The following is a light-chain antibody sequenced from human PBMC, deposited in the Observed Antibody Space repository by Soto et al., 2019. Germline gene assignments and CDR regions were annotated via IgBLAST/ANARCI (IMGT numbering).Light chain of an antibody. CDR3: ATDDVSLNAVV. Sequence: QSVLTQPPSASGTPGQRVTISCSGSSSNIGSNTVNWYQQLPGAAPKLLIHNNNQRPSGVPDRFSGSKSGTSASLAISGLQSEDEADYYCATDDVSLNAVVFGGGTKLTVL. J-gene: IGLJ2*01. CDR2: NNN. CDR1: SSNIGSNT. V-gene: IGLV1-44*01.